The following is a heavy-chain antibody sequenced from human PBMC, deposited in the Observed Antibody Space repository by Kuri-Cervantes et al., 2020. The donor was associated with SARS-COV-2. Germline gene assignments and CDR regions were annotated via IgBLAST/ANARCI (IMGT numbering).Heavy chain of an antibody. J-gene: IGHJ6*03. V-gene: IGHV4-61*02. CDR2: FSISGTA. D-gene: IGHD3-22*01. Sequence: SETLSLTCTVSGGSITSGTYYWSWIRKPAGRGLEWIGRFSISGTADYNPSLKSRVTMSVDTSKNQFSLNLRSVTAADTAVYYCAGFYYYDSSGFVANYYYMDVWGKGTTVTVSS. CDR1: GGSITSGTYY. CDR3: AGFYYYDSSGFVANYYYMDV.